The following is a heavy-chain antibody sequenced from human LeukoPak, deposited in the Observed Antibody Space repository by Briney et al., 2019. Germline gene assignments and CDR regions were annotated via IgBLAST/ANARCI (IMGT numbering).Heavy chain of an antibody. J-gene: IGHJ4*02. D-gene: IGHD1-26*01. CDR3: ARDDAVSGSYFDY. CDR2: ISGSGGST. V-gene: IGHV3-23*01. Sequence: PGGSLRLSCAASGFTFSSYAMSWVRQAPGKGLEWVSAISGSGGSTYYADSVKGRFTISRDNAKNSLYLQMNSLRAEDTAVYYCARDDAVSGSYFDYWGQGTLVTVSS. CDR1: GFTFSSYA.